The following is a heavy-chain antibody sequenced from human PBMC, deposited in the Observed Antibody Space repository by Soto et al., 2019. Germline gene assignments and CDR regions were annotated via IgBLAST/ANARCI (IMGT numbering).Heavy chain of an antibody. Sequence: GGFLRPPCSASRFTLSRHAISWVRPAPGEGLEWVSAISGSGGSTYYADSVKGRFTISRDNSKNTLYLQMNSLRAEDTAVYYCAKDKSTAIFGVAYFDYWGQGTLVTVSS. J-gene: IGHJ4*02. V-gene: IGHV3-23*01. CDR2: ISGSGGST. D-gene: IGHD3-3*01. CDR3: AKDKSTAIFGVAYFDY. CDR1: RFTLSRHA.